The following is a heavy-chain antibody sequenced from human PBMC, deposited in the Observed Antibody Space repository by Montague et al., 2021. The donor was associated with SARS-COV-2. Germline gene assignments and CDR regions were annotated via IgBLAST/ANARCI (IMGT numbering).Heavy chain of an antibody. V-gene: IGHV3-7*01. D-gene: IGHD3-10*01. J-gene: IGHJ3*02. CDR3: ATPYYYGSGLNDAFDI. CDR1: GFTFTAYW. Sequence: SLRLSFSGSGFTFTAYWMSWVRQAPGKGLEWVANIKQDGSERNYVDSVKGRFVVSRDNAKHSLYLQMNSLRPEDTAVYYCATPYYYGSGLNDAFDIWGQGTTVIVS. CDR2: IKQDGSER.